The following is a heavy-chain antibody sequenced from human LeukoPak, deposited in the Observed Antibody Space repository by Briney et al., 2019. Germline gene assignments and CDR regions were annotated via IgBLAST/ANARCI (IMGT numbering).Heavy chain of an antibody. CDR1: GFTVSLSY. J-gene: IGHJ4*02. Sequence: GGSLRLSCAASGFTVSLSYMSWVRQAPGRGLEWVSMIQSAGSTYYADSVRGRFTISRDNSKATLFLQMNSLKADDTAVYFCARVIRSGNYYFDYWGQGTLVTVSS. V-gene: IGHV3-53*01. CDR3: ARVIRSGNYYFDY. CDR2: IQSAGST. D-gene: IGHD6-25*01.